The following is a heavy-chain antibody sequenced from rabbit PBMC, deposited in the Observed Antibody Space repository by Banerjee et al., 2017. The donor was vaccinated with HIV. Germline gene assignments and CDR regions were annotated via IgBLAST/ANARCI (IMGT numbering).Heavy chain of an antibody. J-gene: IGHJ4*01. CDR3: ARGDGGYAYDL. Sequence: QEQLEESGGDLVKPEGSPTLTCTASGFSFSNGYVMCWVRQAPGKGLEWIACINTISGDTVYATWAKGRFTISKASWTTVTLQMTSLTAADTATYFCARGDGGYAYDLWGPGTLVTVS. CDR2: INTISGDT. D-gene: IGHD6-1*01. V-gene: IGHV1S45*01. CDR1: GFSFSNGYV.